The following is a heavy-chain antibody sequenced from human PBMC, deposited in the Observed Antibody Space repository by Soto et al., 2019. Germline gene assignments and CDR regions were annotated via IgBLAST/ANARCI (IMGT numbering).Heavy chain of an antibody. D-gene: IGHD3-16*01. CDR1: GFTFSVFS. V-gene: IGHV3-21*06. Sequence: GGSLRLSCAASGFTFSVFSMNWVRQAPGKELEWVSSIRSSSSSAYYADSVRGRFTISRDNANNSLFLQMSSLRAEDTAVYYCARGLGLSTEFDYWGLGTLVTVSS. J-gene: IGHJ4*02. CDR2: IRSSSSSA. CDR3: ARGLGLSTEFDY.